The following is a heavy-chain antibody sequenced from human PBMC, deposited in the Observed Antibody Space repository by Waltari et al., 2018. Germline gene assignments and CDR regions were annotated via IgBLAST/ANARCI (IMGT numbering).Heavy chain of an antibody. CDR1: GYSFTSYW. D-gene: IGHD1-20*01. CDR2: IYPGDSDT. V-gene: IGHV5-51*03. Sequence: EVQLVQSGAEVKKPGESLKISCKGSGYSFTSYWIGWVRQMPGKGLEWMGIIYPGDSDTRYSPSFQGQVTISADKSISTAYLQWSSLKASDTAMYDCATLPLITGTHYYYYYGMDVWGQGTTVTVSS. J-gene: IGHJ6*02. CDR3: ATLPLITGTHYYYYYGMDV.